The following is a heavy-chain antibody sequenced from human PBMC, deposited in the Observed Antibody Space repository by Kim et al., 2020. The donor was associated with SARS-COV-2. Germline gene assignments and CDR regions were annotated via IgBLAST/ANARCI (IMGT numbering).Heavy chain of an antibody. V-gene: IGHV4-39*01. Sequence: NPSLKSRVTISVDTSKNQFSLKLSSVTAADTAVYYCASSIAAAGTVYFDYWGQGTLVTVSS. J-gene: IGHJ4*02. CDR3: ASSIAAAGTVYFDY. D-gene: IGHD6-13*01.